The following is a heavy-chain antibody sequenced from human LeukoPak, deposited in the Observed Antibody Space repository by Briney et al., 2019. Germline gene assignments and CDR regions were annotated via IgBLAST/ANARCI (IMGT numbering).Heavy chain of an antibody. D-gene: IGHD2-2*01. V-gene: IGHV1-2*02. CDR1: GYTFTGYY. Sequence: ASVTVSCKASGYTFTGYYMHWVRQAPGQGLEGMGWINPNSGGTNYAQKFQGRVTMTRDTSISKAYMELSRLRSDDTAVYFCARKACGSTSCYRNNWFDPWGQGTLVTVSS. J-gene: IGHJ5*02. CDR3: ARKACGSTSCYRNNWFDP. CDR2: INPNSGGT.